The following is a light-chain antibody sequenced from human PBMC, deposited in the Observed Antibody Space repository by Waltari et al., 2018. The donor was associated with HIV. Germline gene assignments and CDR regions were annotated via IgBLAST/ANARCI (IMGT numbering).Light chain of an antibody. Sequence: EIVMTQSPATLSVSPGERVTLSCRASQSVNDDLAWYQQKPGQAPSLLIYDASTRATGVPARFSGSGSGTEFTLTISSLQSEDFAVYYWQQYNNWPPLTFGGGTRVEIK. J-gene: IGKJ4*01. CDR2: DAS. CDR3: QQYNNWPPLT. CDR1: QSVNDD. V-gene: IGKV3-15*01.